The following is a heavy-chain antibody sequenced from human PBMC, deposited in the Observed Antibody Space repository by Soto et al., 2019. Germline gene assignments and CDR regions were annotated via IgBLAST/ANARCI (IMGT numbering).Heavy chain of an antibody. CDR3: PKASPPCSSTNCDFGMDV. D-gene: IGHD2-2*01. V-gene: IGHV3-23*01. CDR2: ISGSGGNT. Sequence: VGSLRLSCAVSGFTFRSYAMSWVRQAPVKGLEWVSVISGSGGNTYYADSLKGRFTISRDNSKNTLYLQMNSLRAEDTAVYYCPKASPPCSSTNCDFGMDVWGQGTTVTVSS. CDR1: GFTFRSYA. J-gene: IGHJ6*02.